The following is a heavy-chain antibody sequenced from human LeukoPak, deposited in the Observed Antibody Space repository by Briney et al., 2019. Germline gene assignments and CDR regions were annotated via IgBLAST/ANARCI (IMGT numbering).Heavy chain of an antibody. Sequence: ASVKVSCRACGYTYTGYYMHGVRQAPGQGLEWMGWINPNSGGTNYAQKFQGRVTMTRDTSISTAYMELSRLRSDDTAVYYCASVRGYCSGGSCYPDAFDIWGQGTMVTVSS. J-gene: IGHJ3*02. D-gene: IGHD2-15*01. CDR2: INPNSGGT. CDR1: GYTYTGYY. V-gene: IGHV1-2*02. CDR3: ASVRGYCSGGSCYPDAFDI.